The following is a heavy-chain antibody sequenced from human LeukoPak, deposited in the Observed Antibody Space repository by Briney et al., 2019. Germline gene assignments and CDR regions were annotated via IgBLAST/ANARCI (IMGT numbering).Heavy chain of an antibody. V-gene: IGHV4-59*12. D-gene: IGHD6-19*01. CDR1: GGSISSYY. J-gene: IGHJ4*02. CDR3: ARVGSSGWYYFDY. Sequence: PSETLSLTCTVSGGSISSYYWSWIRQPPGKGLEWIGFIYHSGSTYYNPSLKSRLTISVDRSKNQFSLKLSSVTAADTAVYYCARVGSSGWYYFDYWGQGTLVTVSS. CDR2: IYHSGST.